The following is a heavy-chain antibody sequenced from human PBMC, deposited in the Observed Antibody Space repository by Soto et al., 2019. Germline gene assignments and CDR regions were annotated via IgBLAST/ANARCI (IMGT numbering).Heavy chain of an antibody. CDR2: IIPIFGTA. J-gene: IGHJ3*02. CDR3: ARTAYYDSSGYYSMSAFDI. Sequence: QVQLVQSGAEVKKPGSSVKVSCKASVGTFSSYAISWVRQAPGQGLEWMGGIIPIFGTANYAQKFQGRVTITADESTSTAYMELSSLRSEDTAVYYCARTAYYDSSGYYSMSAFDIWGQETMVTVSS. CDR1: VGTFSSYA. D-gene: IGHD3-22*01. V-gene: IGHV1-69*12.